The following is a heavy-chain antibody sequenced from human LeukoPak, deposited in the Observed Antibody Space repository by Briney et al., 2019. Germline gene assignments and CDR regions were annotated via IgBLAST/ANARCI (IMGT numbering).Heavy chain of an antibody. D-gene: IGHD2-2*01. Sequence: ASVKVSCKASGYTFTGYYMHWVRQPPGQGLEGRGWINPNSGGTNYAQKFQSRVTITKDTSISRAYLELSRLRSDDTAVYYCARQDCSSTRCYFDYWGQGTLVTVSS. CDR2: INPNSGGT. CDR3: ARQDCSSTRCYFDY. V-gene: IGHV1-2*02. CDR1: GYTFTGYY. J-gene: IGHJ4*02.